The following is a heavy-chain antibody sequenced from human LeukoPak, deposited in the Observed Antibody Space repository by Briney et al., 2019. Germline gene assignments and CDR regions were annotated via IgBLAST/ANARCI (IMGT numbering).Heavy chain of an antibody. CDR1: GYTSTNYY. V-gene: IGHV1-46*01. CDR2: IIPSASST. Sequence: ASVKVSCKASGYTSTNYYIHWMRQAPGQGLEWMGIIIPSASSTRYAQKLQDRVTMTRDTSTSTVYMELSSLRSDDTAMYYCAREAIVTTRRTFDLDYWGPGTLVTVSS. CDR3: AREAIVTTRRTFDLDY. J-gene: IGHJ4*02. D-gene: IGHD4-11*01.